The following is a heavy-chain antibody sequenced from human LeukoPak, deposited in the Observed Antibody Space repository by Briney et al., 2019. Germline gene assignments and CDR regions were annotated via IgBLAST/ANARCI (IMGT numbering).Heavy chain of an antibody. CDR2: IIPIFGTA. J-gene: IGHJ3*02. D-gene: IGHD3-22*01. V-gene: IGHV1-69*13. CDR3: ARAPPNYYDTYGAFDI. CDR1: GGTFSSYA. Sequence: AASVKVSCKASGGTFSSYAISWVRQAPGQGLEWMGGIIPIFGTANYAQKFQGRVTITADESTSTAYMELSSLRSEDTAVYYCARAPPNYYDTYGAFDIWGQGTVVTVSS.